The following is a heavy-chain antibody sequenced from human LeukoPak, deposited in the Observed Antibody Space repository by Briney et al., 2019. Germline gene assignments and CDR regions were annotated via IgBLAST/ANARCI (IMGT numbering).Heavy chain of an antibody. CDR2: ISVSGGST. CDR3: AKVFSSSSTFGLFDY. CDR1: GFTFSSYA. Sequence: GGSLRLSCAASGFTFSSYAMSWVRQAPGKGLEWVSTISVSGGSTFYADSVKGRFTISIDNSKNTLYLQMDSLRADDTAVYYCAKVFSSSSTFGLFDYWGQGTLVTVSS. D-gene: IGHD6-6*01. V-gene: IGHV3-23*01. J-gene: IGHJ4*02.